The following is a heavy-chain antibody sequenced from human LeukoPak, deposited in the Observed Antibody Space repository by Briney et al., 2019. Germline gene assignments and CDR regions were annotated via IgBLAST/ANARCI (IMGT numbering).Heavy chain of an antibody. CDR3: STGAATGFDY. V-gene: IGHV3-21*01. Sequence: PGGSLRLSCAASGFTFSSYSMNWVRQAPGKGLEWVSSITSSSSYMFYADSVEGRFTISRDNAKNSLYLQMNSLRAEDTAVYYCSTGAATGFDYWGQGTLVTVSS. CDR1: GFTFSSYS. J-gene: IGHJ4*02. CDR2: ITSSSSYM. D-gene: IGHD2-15*01.